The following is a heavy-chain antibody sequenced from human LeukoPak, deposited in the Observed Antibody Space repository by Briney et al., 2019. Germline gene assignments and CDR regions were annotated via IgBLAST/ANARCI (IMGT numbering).Heavy chain of an antibody. D-gene: IGHD4-17*01. V-gene: IGHV3-20*04. J-gene: IGHJ6*03. CDR3: ARHVMSGDYVGGYYYYYYYMDV. CDR2: INWNGGST. CDR1: GFTFDDYG. Sequence: PGGSLRLSCAASGFTFDDYGMSWVRQAPGKGLEWVSGINWNGGSTGYADSAKGRFTISRDNAKNSLYLQMNSLRAEDTALYYCARHVMSGDYVGGYYYYYYYMDVWGKGTTVTVSS.